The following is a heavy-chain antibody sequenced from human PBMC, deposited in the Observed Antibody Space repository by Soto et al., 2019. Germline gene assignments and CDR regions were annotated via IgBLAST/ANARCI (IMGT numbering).Heavy chain of an antibody. CDR3: AKNARPYYAILTGYWMDV. V-gene: IGHV3-23*01. CDR2: ISGSGGST. D-gene: IGHD3-9*01. Sequence: VGSLRLSCAASGFTFSSYAMSWVRQAPGKGLEWVSAISGSGGSTYYADSVKGRFTISRDNSKNTLYLQMNNLRAEDTAVYYCAKNARPYYAILTGYWMDVWGKGTTVTVSS. CDR1: GFTFSSYA. J-gene: IGHJ6*04.